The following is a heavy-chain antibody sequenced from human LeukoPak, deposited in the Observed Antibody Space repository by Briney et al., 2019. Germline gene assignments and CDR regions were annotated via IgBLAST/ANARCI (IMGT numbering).Heavy chain of an antibody. CDR3: ADPPFDP. CDR1: GFSFTTHA. Sequence: GGSLGLSCAASGFSFTTHAMSWVRQTPGKGLEWVSTISATGKESYYADSVKGRFSISRDNSKNTLYLQMNSLRVEDTALYYCADPPFDPWGQGTLVTVSS. CDR2: ISATGKES. J-gene: IGHJ5*02. V-gene: IGHV3-23*01.